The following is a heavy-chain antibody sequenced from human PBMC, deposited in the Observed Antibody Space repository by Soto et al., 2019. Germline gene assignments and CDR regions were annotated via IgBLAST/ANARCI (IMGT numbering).Heavy chain of an antibody. CDR3: AKLKPGIVLMVYAFDY. V-gene: IGHV3-23*01. J-gene: IGHJ4*02. CDR2: ISGSGGST. D-gene: IGHD2-8*01. Sequence: GGSLRLSCAASGFTFSGYAMSWVRQAPGKGLEWVSAISGSGGSTYYADSVKGRFTISRDNSKNTLYLQMNSLRAEDTAVYYCAKLKPGIVLMVYAFDYWGQGTLVTVSS. CDR1: GFTFSGYA.